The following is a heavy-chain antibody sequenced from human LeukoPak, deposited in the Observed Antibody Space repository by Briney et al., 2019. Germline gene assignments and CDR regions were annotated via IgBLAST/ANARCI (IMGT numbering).Heavy chain of an antibody. D-gene: IGHD3-10*01. CDR3: AKDSMARNYYGSGSYPIFAY. CDR1: GFTFSSYA. V-gene: IGHV3-23*01. Sequence: GGSLRLSCGASGFTFSSYAMSWVRQAPGKGREWVSAISGSGGSTYYADSVKGRFTISRDNSKNTLYLQMNSLRAEDTAVYYCAKDSMARNYYGSGSYPIFAYWGQGTLVTVSS. CDR2: ISGSGGST. J-gene: IGHJ4*02.